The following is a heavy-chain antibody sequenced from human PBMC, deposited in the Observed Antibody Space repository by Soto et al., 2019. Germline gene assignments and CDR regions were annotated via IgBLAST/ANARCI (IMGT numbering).Heavy chain of an antibody. V-gene: IGHV1-18*01. Sequence: ASVKVSCKASGYTFTSYGISWVRQAPGQGLEWMGWISAYNGNTNYAQKLQGRVTMTRDTSTSTVYMELSSLRSEDTAVYYCARAYPLDYGEPNPPDYYYYYGMDVWGQGTTVTVS. D-gene: IGHD4-17*01. CDR1: GYTFTSYG. CDR3: ARAYPLDYGEPNPPDYYYYYGMDV. J-gene: IGHJ6*02. CDR2: ISAYNGNT.